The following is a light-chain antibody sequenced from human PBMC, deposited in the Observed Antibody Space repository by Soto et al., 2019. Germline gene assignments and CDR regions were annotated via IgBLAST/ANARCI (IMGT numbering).Light chain of an antibody. CDR1: SSNIGANYD. CDR3: CLSPGSLTWL. CDR2: ANN. J-gene: IGLJ3*02. V-gene: IGLV1-40*01. Sequence: QSVLTQPPSVSGAPGQRVTISCTGSSSNIGANYDVHWYQQRPGSAPKLLIFANNNRPSGVPDRFSGSKSGSTASLTISGLQAEDEAEYYCCLSPGSLTWLFGGGTKLTVL.